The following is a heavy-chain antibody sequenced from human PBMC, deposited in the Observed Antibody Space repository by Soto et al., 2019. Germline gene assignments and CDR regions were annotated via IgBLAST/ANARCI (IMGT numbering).Heavy chain of an antibody. V-gene: IGHV4-31*03. J-gene: IGHJ6*02. CDR3: AREVLRTYGMDV. CDR1: GCSISSGGYY. Sequence: PSETLSLTCTFSGCSISSGGYYLSWIRQHPGKGLEWIGYIYYSGSTYYNPSLKSRVTISVDTSKNQFSLKLSSVTAADTAVYYCAREVLRTYGMDVWGQGTTVTVSS. D-gene: IGHD3-10*01. CDR2: IYYSGST.